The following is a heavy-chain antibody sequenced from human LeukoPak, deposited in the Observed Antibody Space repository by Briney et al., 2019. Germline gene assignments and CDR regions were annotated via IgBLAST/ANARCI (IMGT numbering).Heavy chain of an antibody. J-gene: IGHJ6*02. CDR2: IYTSGST. CDR3: ARQPPQYYGMDV. Sequence: PSETLSLTCTVSGGSFSNYYWSWIRKPAGKGLEWIGRIYTSGSTNYNPSVKSRVTMSVDTSNNQFSLKLTSVTAADTAVYYCARQPPQYYGMDVWGQGTTVTVSS. CDR1: GGSFSNYY. V-gene: IGHV4-4*07. D-gene: IGHD1-14*01.